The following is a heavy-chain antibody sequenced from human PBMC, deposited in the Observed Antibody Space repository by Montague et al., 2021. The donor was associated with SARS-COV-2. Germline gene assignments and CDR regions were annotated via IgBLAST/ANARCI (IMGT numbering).Heavy chain of an antibody. Sequence: SLRLSCEASGFTFSSYAMHWVRQAPGKGLEWVAVISYDGSNKYYADSVXGRFTISRDNSKNTLYLQMNSLRAEDTAVYYCARDNYDYVWGSYRYIYWGQGTLVTVSS. D-gene: IGHD3-16*02. CDR1: GFTFSSYA. CDR3: ARDNYDYVWGSYRYIY. J-gene: IGHJ4*02. V-gene: IGHV3-30*04. CDR2: ISYDGSNK.